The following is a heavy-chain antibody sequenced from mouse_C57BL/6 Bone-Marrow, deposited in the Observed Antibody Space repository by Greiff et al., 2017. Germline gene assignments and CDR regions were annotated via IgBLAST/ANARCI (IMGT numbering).Heavy chain of an antibody. J-gene: IGHJ4*01. CDR1: GFTFSDFY. CDR3: GRGTASYYDCYAMDV. CDR2: SSNKANAHTT. V-gene: IGHV7-1*01. D-gene: IGHD2-12*01. Sequence: EVKLVESGGGLVQPGRSLRLSCATSGFTFSDFYMAWVRQAPGKGLEWIAASSNKANAHTTAYSASVKGRCIVSRDTSKSILCLQMNGLRAEDTASYYSGRGTASYYDCYAMDVWGTGTAGTVAS.